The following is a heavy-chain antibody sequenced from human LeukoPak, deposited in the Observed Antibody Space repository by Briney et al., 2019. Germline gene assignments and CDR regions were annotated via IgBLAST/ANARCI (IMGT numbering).Heavy chain of an antibody. J-gene: IGHJ4*02. V-gene: IGHV4-39*07. CDR2: IYYSGST. CDR3: ARDPSRRSPPYYYDSSGLDY. CDR1: GGSISSSSYY. Sequence: SETLSLTCTVSGGSISSSSYYWGWIRQPPGKGLEWIGSIYYSGSTYYNPSLKSRVTISVDKSKNQFSLKLSSVTAADTAVYYCARDPSRRSPPYYYDSSGLDYWGQGTLVTVSS. D-gene: IGHD3-22*01.